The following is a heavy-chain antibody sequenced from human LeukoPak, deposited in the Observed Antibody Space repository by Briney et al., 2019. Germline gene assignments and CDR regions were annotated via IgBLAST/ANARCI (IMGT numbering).Heavy chain of an antibody. CDR3: ARLGIAAAENYFDY. D-gene: IGHD6-13*01. V-gene: IGHV1-18*04. CDR1: GYTFTSYG. J-gene: IGHJ4*02. CDR2: INAYNGNT. Sequence: ASVKVSCKASGYTFTSYGISWVRQAPGQGLEWMGWINAYNGNTNYAQKLQGRVTMTTDTSTSTAYMELRSLRSDDTAVYYCARLGIAAAENYFDYWGQGTLVTVSS.